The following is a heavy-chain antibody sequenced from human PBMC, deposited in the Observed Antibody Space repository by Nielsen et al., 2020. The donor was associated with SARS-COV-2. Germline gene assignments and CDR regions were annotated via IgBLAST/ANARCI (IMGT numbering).Heavy chain of an antibody. CDR3: ARRKRIAAAGTWY. CDR2: IYYSGST. J-gene: IGHJ4*02. V-gene: IGHV4-39*01. CDR1: GGSISSSSYY. Sequence: SKTLSLTCTVSGGSISSSSYYWGWIRQPPGKGLEWIGSIYYSGSTYYNPSLKSRVTISVDTSKNQFSLKLSSVTAADTAVYYCARRKRIAAAGTWYWGQGTLVTVSS. D-gene: IGHD6-13*01.